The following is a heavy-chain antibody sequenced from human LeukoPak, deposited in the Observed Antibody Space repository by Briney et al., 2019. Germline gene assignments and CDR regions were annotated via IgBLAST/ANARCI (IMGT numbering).Heavy chain of an antibody. D-gene: IGHD5-18*01. J-gene: IGHJ6*02. CDR2: IKPADGSEK. V-gene: IGHV3-7*01. CDR3: ASPLARNDTAMVWGPYYYGMDV. Sequence: ESGGSLRLSCAASGFIFTNYWMSWVRQAPGKGLEWLANIKPADGSEKNYVDSVKGRFTISRDNAKNSLYLQMNSLRAEDTAVYYCASPLARNDTAMVWGPYYYGMDVWGQGTTVTVSS. CDR1: GFIFTNYW.